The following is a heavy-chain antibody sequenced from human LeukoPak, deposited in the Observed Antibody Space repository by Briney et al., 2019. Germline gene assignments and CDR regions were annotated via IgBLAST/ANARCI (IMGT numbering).Heavy chain of an antibody. Sequence: PGGSLRLSCAASGLTFSSFAMSWVRQAPGKGLEWVSAISGSGGSTYYADSVKGRFTISRDNYKNTLYLQMNSLRAEDTAVYYCAKYYAYGDYALDAFDIWGQGKMVTVSS. CDR3: AKYYAYGDYALDAFDI. V-gene: IGHV3-23*01. D-gene: IGHD4-17*01. J-gene: IGHJ3*02. CDR1: GLTFSSFA. CDR2: ISGSGGST.